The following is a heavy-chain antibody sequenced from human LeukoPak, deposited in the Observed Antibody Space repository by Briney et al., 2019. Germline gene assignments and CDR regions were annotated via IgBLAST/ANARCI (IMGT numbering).Heavy chain of an antibody. D-gene: IGHD3-10*01. V-gene: IGHV3-21*01. CDR3: AREELLWFGESNFDY. J-gene: IGHJ4*02. CDR1: GFTFSSYS. CDR2: ISSSSSYI. Sequence: GGSLRLSCAASGFTFSSYSMNWVRQAPGKGLEWVSSISSSSSYIYYADSVKGRFTISRDNAKNSLYLQMNSLRAEDTAVYYCAREELLWFGESNFDYWGQGTLVTVSS.